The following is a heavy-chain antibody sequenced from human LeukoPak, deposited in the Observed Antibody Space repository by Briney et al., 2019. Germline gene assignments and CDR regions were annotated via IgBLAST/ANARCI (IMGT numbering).Heavy chain of an antibody. CDR1: GLTFSRYV. CDR3: ATLYRDYNWYFDL. D-gene: IGHD4-17*01. J-gene: IGHJ2*01. V-gene: IGHV3-23*01. CDR2: LSASGGST. Sequence: GGSLRLSCASSGLTFSRYVMGWVRQAPGNGLEWVSTLSASGGSTFYAASVKGRFTVSRDNSKNTLFLQMNSLRAEDTAVYYCATLYRDYNWYFDLWGRGTLVTVSS.